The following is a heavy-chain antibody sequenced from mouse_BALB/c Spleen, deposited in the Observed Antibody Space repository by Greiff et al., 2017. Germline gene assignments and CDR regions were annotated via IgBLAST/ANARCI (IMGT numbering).Heavy chain of an antibody. CDR1: GYSFTSYW. D-gene: IGHD1-1*01. CDR3: TRSGYGSSSYWYFDV. V-gene: IGHV1-5*01. CDR2: IYPGNSDT. Sequence: DVKLVESGTVLARPGASVKMSCKASGYSFTSYWMHWVKQRPGQGLEWIGAIYPGNSDTSYNQKFKGKAKLTAVTSASTAYMELSSLTNEDSAVYYCTRSGYGSSSYWYFDVWGAGTTVTVSS. J-gene: IGHJ1*01.